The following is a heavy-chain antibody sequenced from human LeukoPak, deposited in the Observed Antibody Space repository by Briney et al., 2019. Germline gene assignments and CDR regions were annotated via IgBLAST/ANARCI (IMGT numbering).Heavy chain of an antibody. V-gene: IGHV4-34*01. Sequence: PSETLSLTCTVSGGSISSYYWSWIRQPPGKGLEWIGEINHSGSTNYNPSLKSRVTMSVDTSKNQFSLKLSSVTAADTAVYYCARVSVAGTYDYWGQGTLVTVSS. D-gene: IGHD6-19*01. CDR3: ARVSVAGTYDY. CDR2: INHSGST. J-gene: IGHJ4*02. CDR1: GGSISSYY.